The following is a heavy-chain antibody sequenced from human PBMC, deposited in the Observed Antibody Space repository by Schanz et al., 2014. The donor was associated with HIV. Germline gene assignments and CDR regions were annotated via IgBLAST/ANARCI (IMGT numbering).Heavy chain of an antibody. CDR2: ITPDGSV. J-gene: IGHJ1*01. V-gene: IGHV3-53*01. CDR1: GFTFSDYA. D-gene: IGHD3-16*01. CDR3: AREGVTGYFQI. Sequence: EVQLVESGGGLIQPGGSLRLSCAASGFTFSDYAMSWVRQAPGKGLAWVSYITPDGSVTYADSVKGRFTTSRDSSKNTLFLQMNSLRAEDTAVYHCAREGVTGYFQIWGQGTLVTVSS.